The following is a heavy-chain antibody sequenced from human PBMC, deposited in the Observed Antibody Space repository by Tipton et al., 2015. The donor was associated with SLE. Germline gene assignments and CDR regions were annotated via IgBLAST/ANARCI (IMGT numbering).Heavy chain of an antibody. CDR3: ARVPGRGSGSYSNY. D-gene: IGHD3-10*01. CDR2: ISGSGGST. Sequence: SLRLSCAASGFTFSSYAMSWVRQAPGKGLEWVSAISGSGGSTYYADSVKGRFTISRDNSKNTLYLQMNSLRAEDTAVYYCARVPGRGSGSYSNYWGQGTLVTVSS. CDR1: GFTFSSYA. J-gene: IGHJ4*02. V-gene: IGHV3-23*01.